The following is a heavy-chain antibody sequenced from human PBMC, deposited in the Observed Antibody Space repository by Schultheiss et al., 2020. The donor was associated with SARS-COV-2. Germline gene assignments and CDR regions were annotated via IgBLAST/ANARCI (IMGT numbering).Heavy chain of an antibody. D-gene: IGHD6-19*01. CDR1: GGSISSSNW. V-gene: IGHV4-4*02. Sequence: SETLSLTCAVSGGSISSSNWWSWVRQPPGKGLEWIGEIYHSGSTNYNPSLKSRVTISVDTSKNQFSLKLSSVTAADTAVYYCARGPYSSGWYPPDYWGQGTLVTVSS. CDR3: ARGPYSSGWYPPDY. CDR2: IYHSGST. J-gene: IGHJ4*02.